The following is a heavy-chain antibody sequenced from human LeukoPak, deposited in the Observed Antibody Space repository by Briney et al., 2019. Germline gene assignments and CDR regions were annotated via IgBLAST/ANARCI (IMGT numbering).Heavy chain of an antibody. J-gene: IGHJ1*01. CDR1: GGSFSGYY. Sequence: SETLSLTCAVYGGSFSGYYWSWIRQPPGKGLEWIGYIYCSGSTNYNPSLKSRVTISVDTSKNQFSLKLSSVTAADTAVYYCAGTMDSSGYYYPKYFQHWGQGTLVTVSS. V-gene: IGHV4-59*01. CDR2: IYCSGST. D-gene: IGHD3-22*01. CDR3: AGTMDSSGYYYPKYFQH.